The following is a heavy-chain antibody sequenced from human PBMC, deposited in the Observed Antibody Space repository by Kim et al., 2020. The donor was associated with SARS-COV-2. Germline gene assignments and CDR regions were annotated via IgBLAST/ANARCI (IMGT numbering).Heavy chain of an antibody. D-gene: IGHD3-9*01. J-gene: IGHJ4*02. Sequence: GGSLRLSCAASGFTFSSYAMSWVRQAPGKGLEWVSAISGSGGSTYYADSVKGRFTISRDNSKNTLYLQMNSLRAEDTAVYYCAKDLGVLRYFDCVDYWGQGTLVTVSS. CDR1: GFTFSSYA. V-gene: IGHV3-23*01. CDR2: ISGSGGST. CDR3: AKDLGVLRYFDCVDY.